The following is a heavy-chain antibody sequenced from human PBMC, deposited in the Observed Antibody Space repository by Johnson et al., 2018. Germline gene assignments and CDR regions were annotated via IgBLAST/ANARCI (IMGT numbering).Heavy chain of an antibody. V-gene: IGHV3-30*18. CDR2: TSYDGSNK. CDR1: GFTFSNYG. D-gene: IGHD4-11*01. J-gene: IGHJ6*03. CDR3: AKDPGLHYSNYYYFYMDV. Sequence: QVQLQESGGGVVQPGRSLRLSCAASGFTFSNYGIHWVRQAPGKGLEWVAVTSYDGSNKYYADSVKGRFTISRDNSKNTLYLQMNSLRAEDTAVYYCAKDPGLHYSNYYYFYMDVWGKGTTVTVSS.